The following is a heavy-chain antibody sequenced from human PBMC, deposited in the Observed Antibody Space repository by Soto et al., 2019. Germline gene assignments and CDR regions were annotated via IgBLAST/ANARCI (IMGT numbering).Heavy chain of an antibody. Sequence: ASVKVSCKASGDSFTTYYMHWVRQAPGQGLEWMGIINPSGGRTTYAQKFQGRVTMTRDTSTSTFHMELSSLTSEDTAVYYCAGLYHYDSSGYYDYWGQGTLVTVSS. CDR1: GDSFTTYY. CDR2: INPSGGRT. D-gene: IGHD3-22*01. V-gene: IGHV1-46*01. J-gene: IGHJ4*02. CDR3: AGLYHYDSSGYYDY.